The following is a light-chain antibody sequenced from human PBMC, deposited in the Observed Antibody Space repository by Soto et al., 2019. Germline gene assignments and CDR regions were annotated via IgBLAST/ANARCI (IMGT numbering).Light chain of an antibody. CDR3: QQYEGYPWT. J-gene: IGKJ1*01. CDR1: QSISSY. Sequence: IKMSHSPSSLSASVGDRVTITCRASQSISSYLNWYQQKPGKAPKLLIYAASSLQSGVPSRFSGSGSGTEFTLTISSLQPDDSATYYCQQYEGYPWTFGRGTKVDIK. V-gene: IGKV1-39*01. CDR2: AAS.